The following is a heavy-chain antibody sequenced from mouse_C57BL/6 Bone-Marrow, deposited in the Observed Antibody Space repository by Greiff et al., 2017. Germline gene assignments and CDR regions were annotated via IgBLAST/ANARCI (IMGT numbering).Heavy chain of an antibody. J-gene: IGHJ4*01. CDR3: ARHNPHYYAMDD. V-gene: IGHV5-12*01. Sequence: EVKLVESGGGLVQPGGSLKLSCAASGFTFSDYYMYWVRQTPEKRLEWVAYISNGGGSTYYPDTVKGRFTISRDNAKNTLYLQLSRLKSEDTAMYYCARHNPHYYAMDDWGQGTSVTVSS. CDR1: GFTFSDYY. CDR2: ISNGGGST.